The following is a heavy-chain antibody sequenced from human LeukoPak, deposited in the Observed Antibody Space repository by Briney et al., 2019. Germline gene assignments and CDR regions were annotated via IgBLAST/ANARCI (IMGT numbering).Heavy chain of an antibody. CDR3: ARGSARGGDFYYYYMDV. CDR1: GGPLSRYY. J-gene: IGHJ6*03. CDR2: INHSGST. V-gene: IGHV4-34*01. D-gene: IGHD2-21*01. Sequence: PSETLSLTCAVYGGPLSRYYWSWLRQPPGKGLEWIGEINHSGSTNYNPSLKSRVTISVDTSKNQFSLKLSSVTAADTAVYYCARGSARGGDFYYYYMDVWGKGTTVTVSS.